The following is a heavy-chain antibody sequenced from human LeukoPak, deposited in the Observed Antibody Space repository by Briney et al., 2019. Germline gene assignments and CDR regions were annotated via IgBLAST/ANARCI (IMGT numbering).Heavy chain of an antibody. J-gene: IGHJ4*02. V-gene: IGHV5-51*01. Sequence: GESLKISCKTSGSSFTNYWIGWVRQLPGKGLEWMGIIYPGDSDTRYSPSFQGQVTISADKSMTTAYLQWSSLKTSDTAMYYCARLSGYSSGWTKDLDYWGQGTLVTVSS. CDR3: ARLSGYSSGWTKDLDY. CDR1: GSSFTNYW. CDR2: IYPGDSDT. D-gene: IGHD6-19*01.